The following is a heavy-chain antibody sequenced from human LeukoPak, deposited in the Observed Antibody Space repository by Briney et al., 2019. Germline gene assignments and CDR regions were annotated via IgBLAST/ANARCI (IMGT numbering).Heavy chain of an antibody. D-gene: IGHD3-10*01. J-gene: IGHJ6*03. CDR3: ARDKSYYGSGSYGYYYYYMDV. CDR1: GFTFSSYS. Sequence: GGSLRLSCAASGFTFSSYSMNWVRQAPGKGLEWVSGINWNGGSTGYADSVEGRFTISRDNAKNSLYLQMNSLRAEDTALYHCARDKSYYGSGSYGYYYYYMDVWGKGTTVTISS. V-gene: IGHV3-20*01. CDR2: INWNGGST.